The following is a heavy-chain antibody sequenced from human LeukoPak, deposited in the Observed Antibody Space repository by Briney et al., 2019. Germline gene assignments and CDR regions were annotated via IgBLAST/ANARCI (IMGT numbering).Heavy chain of an antibody. D-gene: IGHD2-15*01. CDR2: IKQDGSEK. V-gene: IGHV3-7*01. J-gene: IGHJ6*02. Sequence: GGSLRLSCAASGFTFSSYWMSWVRQAPGKRLEWVANIKQDGSEKYYVDSVKGRFTISRDNAKNSLYLQMNSLRAEDTAVYYCAREGMGDIVVVVAATAYYYYYGMDVWGQGTTVTVSS. CDR1: GFTFSSYW. CDR3: AREGMGDIVVVVAATAYYYYYGMDV.